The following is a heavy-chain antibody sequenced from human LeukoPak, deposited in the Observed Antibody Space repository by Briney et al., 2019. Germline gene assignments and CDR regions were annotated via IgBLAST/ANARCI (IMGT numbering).Heavy chain of an antibody. CDR1: GFTLNNAW. Sequence: GGSLRLSCAASGFTLNNAWMSWVRQAPGKGLEWVAVISYDGSNKYYADSVKGRFTISRDNSKNTLYLQMNSLRAEDTAVYYCAKMYSSGSDYWGQGTLVTVSS. CDR2: ISYDGSNK. D-gene: IGHD6-19*01. V-gene: IGHV3-30*18. J-gene: IGHJ4*02. CDR3: AKMYSSGSDY.